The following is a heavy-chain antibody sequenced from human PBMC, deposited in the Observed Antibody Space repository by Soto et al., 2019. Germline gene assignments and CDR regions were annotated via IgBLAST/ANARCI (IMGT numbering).Heavy chain of an antibody. CDR2: IWYDGSNK. V-gene: IGHV3-33*01. J-gene: IGHJ6*02. D-gene: IGHD3-22*01. Sequence: PGGSLRLSCAASGFTFSSYGMHWVRQAPGKGLEWVAVIWYDGSNKYYADSVKGRFTISRDNSKNTLYLQMNSLRAEDTAVYYCARGGIDSSGFAGMDVWGQGTTVTVSS. CDR1: GFTFSSYG. CDR3: ARGGIDSSGFAGMDV.